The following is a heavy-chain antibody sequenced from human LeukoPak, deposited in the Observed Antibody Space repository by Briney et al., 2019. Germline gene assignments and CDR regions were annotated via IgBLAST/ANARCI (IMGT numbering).Heavy chain of an antibody. J-gene: IGHJ4*02. CDR1: GYTFTVYY. CDR3: ASWPPYYDYVWGSRPAPGY. V-gene: IGHV1-2*02. CDR2: INPNSGGT. Sequence: ASVKVSCKASGYTFTVYYMHWVRKAPGQGLEWMGWINPNSGGTNYAKKFQGRVTMTRDTSISTAYMERSRLRSDDTAVYYCASWPPYYDYVWGSRPAPGYWGQGTLVTVSS. D-gene: IGHD3-16*01.